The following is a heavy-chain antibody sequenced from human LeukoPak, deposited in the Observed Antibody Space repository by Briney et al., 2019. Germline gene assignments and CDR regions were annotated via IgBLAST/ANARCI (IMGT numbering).Heavy chain of an antibody. D-gene: IGHD6-19*01. CDR1: GYTFISHG. J-gene: IGHJ5*02. CDR3: ARDRYNSGWRDNWFDP. CDR2: ISGYDGHK. Sequence: ASVKVSCKASGYTFISHGVSWVRQAPGQGLEWMGWISGYDGHKNYAQKFQDRVIMTTDTSTSTAYMELRSLRSDDTAVYYCARDRYNSGWRDNWFDPWGQGTLVTVSS. V-gene: IGHV1-18*01.